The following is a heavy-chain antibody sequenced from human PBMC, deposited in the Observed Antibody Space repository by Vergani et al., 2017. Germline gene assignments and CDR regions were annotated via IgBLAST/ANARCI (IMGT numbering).Heavy chain of an antibody. J-gene: IGHJ6*02. CDR3: ARHVGYCSSTSCYTSYGMDV. CDR1: GGSISSGGYY. Sequence: QVQLQESGPGLVKPSQTLSLTCTVSGGSISSGGYYWSWIRQHPGKGLEWIGYIYYSGSTYYNPSLKSRVTISVDTSKNQFSLKLSSVTAADTAVYYCARHVGYCSSTSCYTSYGMDVWGQGTTVTVSS. CDR2: IYYSGST. D-gene: IGHD2-2*02. V-gene: IGHV4-31*03.